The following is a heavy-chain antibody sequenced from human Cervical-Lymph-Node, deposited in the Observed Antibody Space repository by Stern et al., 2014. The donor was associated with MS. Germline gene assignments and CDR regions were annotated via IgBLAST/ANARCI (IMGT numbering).Heavy chain of an antibody. Sequence: VQLLESGGGVVQPGRSLRLSCAASGFTFSSSGMHWVRQAPGKGLERLASIWYDGSNRYYADSVKGRFTISRDNSKNTLYLQMNSLRAEDTAVYYCAREGGNTAEYFQHWGQGTLVTVSS. J-gene: IGHJ1*01. CDR1: GFTFSSSG. V-gene: IGHV3-33*01. CDR3: AREGGNTAEYFQH. CDR2: IWYDGSNR. D-gene: IGHD4-23*01.